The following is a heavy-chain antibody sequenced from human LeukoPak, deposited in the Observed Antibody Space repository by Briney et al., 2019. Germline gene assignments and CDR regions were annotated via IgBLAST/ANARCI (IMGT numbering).Heavy chain of an antibody. V-gene: IGHV4-39*01. CDR3: ARHDFGDYNYSDY. CDR1: GGSISSSSYY. J-gene: IGHJ4*02. Sequence: PSETLSLTCTVSGGSISSSSYYWGWIRQPPGKGLEWIGSIYYSGSTYYNPSLKSRVTISVDTYKNQFSLKMSSVTDADTAVYYCARHDFGDYNYSDYWGQGTLVTVPS. CDR2: IYYSGST. D-gene: IGHD4-17*01.